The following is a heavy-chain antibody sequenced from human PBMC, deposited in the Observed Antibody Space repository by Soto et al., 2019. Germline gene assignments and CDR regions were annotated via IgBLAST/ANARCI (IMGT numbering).Heavy chain of an antibody. CDR2: IYHSGST. D-gene: IGHD2-15*01. CDR3: ATLPPRIEVTVLPIPT. CDR1: GGSISSGGYS. Sequence: PSETLSLTCAVSGGSISSGGYSWSWIRQPPGKGLEWIGYIYHSGSTYYNPSLKSRVTISVDTSKNQFSLKLSSVTAADTAVYYCATLPPRIEVTVLPIPTWGQGTLVTVSS. J-gene: IGHJ5*02. V-gene: IGHV4-30-2*01.